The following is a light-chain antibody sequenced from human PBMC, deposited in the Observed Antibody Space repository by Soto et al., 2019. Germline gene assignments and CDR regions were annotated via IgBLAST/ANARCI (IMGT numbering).Light chain of an antibody. CDR3: SSDTSSSTLV. CDR2: EVS. CDR1: SSDVGGYNY. J-gene: IGLJ1*01. V-gene: IGLV2-14*01. Sequence: QSALTQPASVSGSPGQSITISCTGTSSDVGGYNYVSWYQQHPGKAPKLMIYEVSNRPSGVSNRFSGSKSGNTSSLTISGLPADDEADYYCSSDTSSSTLVFGTGTKLTVL.